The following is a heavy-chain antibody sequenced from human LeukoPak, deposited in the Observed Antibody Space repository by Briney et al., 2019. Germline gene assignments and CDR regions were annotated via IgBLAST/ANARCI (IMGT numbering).Heavy chain of an antibody. V-gene: IGHV4-34*01. CDR2: INHSGST. D-gene: IGHD5-18*01. CDR1: GGSFSGYY. Sequence: SETLSLTCAVYGGSFSGYYWSWIRQPPGKGLEWIGEINHSGSTNYNPSLKSRVTISVDTSKNQFSLKLSSVTAADTAVYYCARDVDTAMGVFDYWGQGTLVTVSS. CDR3: ARDVDTAMGVFDY. J-gene: IGHJ4*02.